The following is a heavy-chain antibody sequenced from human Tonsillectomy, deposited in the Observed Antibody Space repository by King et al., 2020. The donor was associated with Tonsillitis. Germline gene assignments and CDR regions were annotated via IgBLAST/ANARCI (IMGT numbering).Heavy chain of an antibody. J-gene: IGHJ3*02. CDR2: ISGSGGRT. V-gene: IGHV3-23*04. CDR1: GFTVNSNA. Sequence: DVQLVESGGGLVQPGGSLRLSCAATGFTVNSNAMNWVRQAPGKGLEWVSAISGSGGRTDYADSVKGRFTISRDNSKNTLYLQMNSLRAEDTAVYYCAKEVGFDLHDAFDIWGKGTKVTVSS. D-gene: IGHD1-26*01. CDR3: AKEVGFDLHDAFDI.